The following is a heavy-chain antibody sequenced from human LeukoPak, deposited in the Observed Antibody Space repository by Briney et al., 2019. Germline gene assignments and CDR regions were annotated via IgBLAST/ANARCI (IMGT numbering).Heavy chain of an antibody. J-gene: IGHJ4*02. Sequence: PSETLSLTCTVSGGSISSSSYYWGWIRQPPGKGLEWIGSIYYSGSTYYNPSLKSRVTISVDTSKNQFSLKLSSVTAADTVVYYCARSRGGHRITLHLDYWGQGTLVTVSS. D-gene: IGHD2-15*01. CDR2: IYYSGST. V-gene: IGHV4-39*07. CDR3: ARSRGGHRITLHLDY. CDR1: GGSISSSSYY.